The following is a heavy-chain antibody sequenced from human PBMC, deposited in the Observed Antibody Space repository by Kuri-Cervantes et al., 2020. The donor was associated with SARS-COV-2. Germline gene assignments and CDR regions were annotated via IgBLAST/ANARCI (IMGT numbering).Heavy chain of an antibody. V-gene: IGHV3-66*02. CDR2: IYSGGST. CDR1: GFTVSSNY. D-gene: IGHD1-26*01. Sequence: GESLKISCAASGFTVSSNYMSWVRQAPGKGLEWVSVIYSGGSTYYADSVKGRFTISRDNSKNTLYLQMNTLKTEDTAVFYCARDASYSGSYGSFQHWGQGILVTFSS. CDR3: ARDASYSGSYGSFQH. J-gene: IGHJ1*01.